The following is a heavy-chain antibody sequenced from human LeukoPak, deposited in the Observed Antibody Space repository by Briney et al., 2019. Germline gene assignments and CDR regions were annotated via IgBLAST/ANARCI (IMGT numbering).Heavy chain of an antibody. CDR3: ARRPTLYYYYYMDV. V-gene: IGHV4-34*01. CDR1: GGSFSGYY. CDR2: INHSGST. Sequence: TASETLSLTCAVYGGSFSGYYWSWIRQPPGKGLEWIGEINHSGSTNYNPSLKSRVTISVDTSKNQFSLKLSSVTAADTAVYYCARRPTLYYYYYMDVWGKGTTVTISS. J-gene: IGHJ6*03.